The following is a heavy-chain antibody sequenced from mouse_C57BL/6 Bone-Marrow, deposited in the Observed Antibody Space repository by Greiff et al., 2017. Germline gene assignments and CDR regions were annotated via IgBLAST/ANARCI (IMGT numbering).Heavy chain of an antibody. Sequence: EVQLQQSGAELVRPGASVKLSCTASGFNIKDDYMHWVKQRPEQGLEWIGWIDPENGDTEYASKFQGKATITADTSSTTAYLQLSSLTSEDTAVYYCTTEGFFDNWGQGTTLTVSS. CDR3: TTEGFFDN. D-gene: IGHD3-3*01. V-gene: IGHV14-4*01. CDR2: IDPENGDT. CDR1: GFNIKDDY. J-gene: IGHJ2*01.